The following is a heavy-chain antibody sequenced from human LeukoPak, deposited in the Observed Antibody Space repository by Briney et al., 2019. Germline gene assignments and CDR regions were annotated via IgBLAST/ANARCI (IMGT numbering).Heavy chain of an antibody. CDR2: IYWNDDK. Sequence: TLSLTCTVSGGSISSYYWSWIRQPPGKALEWLALIYWNDDKRYSPSLKSRLTITKDTSKNQVVLTMTNMDPVDTATYYCAHRHASLMDVWGQGTTVTVSS. CDR3: AHRHASLMDV. CDR1: GGSISSYYW. J-gene: IGHJ6*02. V-gene: IGHV2-5*01.